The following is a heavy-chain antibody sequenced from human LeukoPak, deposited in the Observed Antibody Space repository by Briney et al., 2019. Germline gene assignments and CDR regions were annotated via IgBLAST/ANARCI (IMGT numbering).Heavy chain of an antibody. CDR2: ISPSSSTI. V-gene: IGHV3-48*01. Sequence: GASLTLSCAASGFTFSSYKMNWVRQAPGKGLEWVSYISPSSSTIYYADSVRGRFTISRDNAKNSLYLQMNSLRGEDTAVYYCARDNRHTPTFSRGFDIWGQGTMVTVSS. D-gene: IGHD3-16*01. J-gene: IGHJ3*02. CDR1: GFTFSSYK. CDR3: ARDNRHTPTFSRGFDI.